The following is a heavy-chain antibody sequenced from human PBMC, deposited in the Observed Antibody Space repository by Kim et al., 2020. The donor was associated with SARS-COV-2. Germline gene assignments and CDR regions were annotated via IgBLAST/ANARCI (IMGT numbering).Heavy chain of an antibody. CDR1: GYTFTDYW. CDR3: AKSRKTYYYYGLDV. CDR2: IYPGDSDT. Sequence: GESLKISCKTSGYTFTDYWIGWVRQMPGKGLEWMGMIYPGDSDTKYSPSFQGQITISADKSITTAYLQWSSLKASDTAIYYCAKSRKTYYYYGLDVWGQGTTVAVSS. J-gene: IGHJ6*02. V-gene: IGHV5-51*01.